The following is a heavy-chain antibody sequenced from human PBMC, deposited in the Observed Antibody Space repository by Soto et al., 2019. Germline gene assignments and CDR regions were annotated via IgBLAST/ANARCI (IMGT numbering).Heavy chain of an antibody. CDR2: ISSSSSYI. D-gene: IGHD2-2*01. Sequence: GGSLRLSCAASGFTFSSYSMNWVRQAPGKGLEWVSSISSSSSYIYYADSVKGRFTISRDNAKNSLYLQMNSLRAEDTAVYYCARVLGYCSSTSCYAPLGLSGEGAFDIWGQGTMVTVSS. CDR1: GFTFSSYS. J-gene: IGHJ3*02. CDR3: ARVLGYCSSTSCYAPLGLSGEGAFDI. V-gene: IGHV3-21*01.